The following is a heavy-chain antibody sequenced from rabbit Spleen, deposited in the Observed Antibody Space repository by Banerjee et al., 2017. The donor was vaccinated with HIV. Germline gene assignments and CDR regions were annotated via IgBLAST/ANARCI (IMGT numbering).Heavy chain of an antibody. CDR3: AREAGYANAEISL. Sequence: QEQLEESGGGLVKPEGSLTLTCKASGFSFSARDVMCWVRQAPGKGLEWIACIYAGSSGSTYYATWAKGRFTISKTSSTTVTLQMTSLTAADTATYFCAREAGYANAEISLWGQGTLVTVS. D-gene: IGHD6-1*01. V-gene: IGHV1S45*01. CDR2: IYAGSSGST. CDR1: GFSFSARDV. J-gene: IGHJ4*01.